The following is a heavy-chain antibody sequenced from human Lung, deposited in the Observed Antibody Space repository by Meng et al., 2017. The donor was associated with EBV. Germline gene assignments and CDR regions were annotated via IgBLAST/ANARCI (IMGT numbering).Heavy chain of an antibody. Sequence: DVQLVGSGGGLVQPGGSLRLSCAASGFTFSDSAMSWVCQAPGKGLEWVSTISAGIGNTHYADSVKGRFTISRDNSKNTLYLQMNNLRADDTAVYYCALWFREHFDYWGQGTLVTVSS. CDR1: GFTFSDSA. J-gene: IGHJ4*02. CDR3: ALWFREHFDY. CDR2: ISAGIGNT. V-gene: IGHV3-23*04. D-gene: IGHD3-10*01.